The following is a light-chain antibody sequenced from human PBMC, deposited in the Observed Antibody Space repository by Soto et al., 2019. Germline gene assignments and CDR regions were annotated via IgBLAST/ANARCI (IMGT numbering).Light chain of an antibody. CDR3: QQSYSTPPT. V-gene: IGKV1-39*01. J-gene: IGKJ4*01. Sequence: DIQMTQSPSSLSASVGDRVTITCRASQRISSYLNWYQQKPGEAPKLLIYAASSLQTGVPSRFSGSGSGTDFTLTISSLQPEDFATYYCQQSYSTPPTYGGGTKVDIK. CDR2: AAS. CDR1: QRISSY.